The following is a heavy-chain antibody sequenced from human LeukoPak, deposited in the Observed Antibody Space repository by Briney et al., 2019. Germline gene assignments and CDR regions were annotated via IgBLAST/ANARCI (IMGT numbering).Heavy chain of an antibody. Sequence: GGSPRLSCAASVFSFSTSPMSWVRQPPGKGLEWVSAMNNGPGATFYRDSVKGRFTISRDNYKNTLYLQMNSLRAEDTAVYYCASLAASFDYWGQGTLVTVSS. CDR3: ASLAASFDY. D-gene: IGHD6-13*01. V-gene: IGHV3-23*01. J-gene: IGHJ4*02. CDR1: VFSFSTSP. CDR2: MNNGPGAT.